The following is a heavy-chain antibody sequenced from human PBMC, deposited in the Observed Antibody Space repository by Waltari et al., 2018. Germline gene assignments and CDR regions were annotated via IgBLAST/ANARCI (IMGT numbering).Heavy chain of an antibody. CDR1: GGSISSYY. CDR3: ARLELELTGYYYYYIDV. V-gene: IGHV4-59*08. Sequence: QVQLQESGPGLVKPSETLSLTCTVSGGSISSYYWSWIRQPPGKGLEWIGYIYYSGSTNYNPSLKSRVTISVDTSKNQFSLKLSSVTAADTAVYYCARLELELTGYYYYYIDVWGKGTTVTISS. J-gene: IGHJ6*03. D-gene: IGHD1-7*01. CDR2: IYYSGST.